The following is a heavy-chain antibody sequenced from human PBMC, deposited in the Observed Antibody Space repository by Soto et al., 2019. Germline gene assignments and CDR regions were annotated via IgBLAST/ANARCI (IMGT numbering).Heavy chain of an antibody. D-gene: IGHD3-22*01. J-gene: IGHJ3*02. Sequence: GEALKISCKGSGYSFTTYWLAWVRQMPGKGLEYMGIIFPGDSDTRYSPSFQGQVTISRDNSKNASFLQMDSLRPEDTAVYYCAKEHFDSDTFEMWGQGTMVTVSS. CDR2: IFPGDSDT. CDR3: AKEHFDSDTFEM. CDR1: GYSFTTYW. V-gene: IGHV5-51*01.